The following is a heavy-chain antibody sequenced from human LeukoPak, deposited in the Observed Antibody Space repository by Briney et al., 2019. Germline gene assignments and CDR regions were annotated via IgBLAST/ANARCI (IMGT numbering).Heavy chain of an antibody. CDR1: GFTFSSYE. V-gene: IGHV3-48*01. Sequence: EGSLRLSCAASGFTFSSYEMNWVRQAPGKGLEWVSYISSSSSTIYYADSVKGRFTISRDNAKNSLYLQMNSLRAEDTAVYYCVRDAPPDYWGQGTLVTVSS. CDR3: VRDAPPDY. CDR2: ISSSSSTI. J-gene: IGHJ4*02.